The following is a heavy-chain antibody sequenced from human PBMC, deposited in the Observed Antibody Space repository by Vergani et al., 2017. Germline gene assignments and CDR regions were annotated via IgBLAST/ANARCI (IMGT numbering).Heavy chain of an antibody. V-gene: IGHV4-34*01. Sequence: QVQLQQWGAGLLKPSETLSLTCAVYGGSFSGYYWSWIRQPPGKGLEWIGEIKHSGSTNYNPSLKSRVTISVETAKNQFSLKLSSVTAADTAVYYWARVHYTSVRGQPYYFDYWGQGTLVTVSS. CDR1: GGSFSGYY. J-gene: IGHJ4*02. CDR2: IKHSGST. CDR3: ARVHYTSVRGQPYYFDY. D-gene: IGHD3-10*02.